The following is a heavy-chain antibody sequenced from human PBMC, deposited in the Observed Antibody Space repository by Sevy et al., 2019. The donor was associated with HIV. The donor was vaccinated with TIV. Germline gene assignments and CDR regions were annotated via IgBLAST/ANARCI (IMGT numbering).Heavy chain of an antibody. CDR1: GGSISSSSYY. CDR3: XXXXXXXXXXXXXXPQYFHH. CDR2: IYYSGNT. J-gene: IGHJ1*01. V-gene: IGHV4-39*01. Sequence: SETLSLTCIVSGGSISSSSYYWGWIRQPPGKGLEWIGSIYYSGNTYYNPSLKSRVTISVDTSKKQFSLKLSSVTAAXXXXXXXXXXXXXXXXXXXXXPQYFHHWGQGTLVTVS.